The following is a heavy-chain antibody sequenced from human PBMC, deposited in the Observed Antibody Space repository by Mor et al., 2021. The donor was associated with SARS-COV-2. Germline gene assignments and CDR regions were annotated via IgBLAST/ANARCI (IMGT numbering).Heavy chain of an antibody. V-gene: IGHV4-30-2*04. CDR3: ARDGDGDYAQYYYGMDV. Sequence: LRSRVTISVDTSKNQFSLKLSSVTVADTAVYYCARDGDGDYAQYYYGMDVWGQGTTVTV. J-gene: IGHJ6*02. D-gene: IGHD4-17*01.